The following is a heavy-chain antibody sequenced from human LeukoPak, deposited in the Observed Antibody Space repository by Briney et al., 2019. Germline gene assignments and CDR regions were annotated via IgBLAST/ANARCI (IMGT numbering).Heavy chain of an antibody. D-gene: IGHD4-23*01. J-gene: IGHJ4*02. CDR2: ISGGGGST. CDR3: AKDREYGGNSGAEDY. Sequence: GGSLRLSCAASGFTFSSYAMSWVRQAPGKGLEWVSAISGGGGSTHYADSVKGRFTISRDNSKNTLYLQMNSLRAEDTAVYYCAKDREYGGNSGAEDYWGQGTLVTVSS. V-gene: IGHV3-23*01. CDR1: GFTFSSYA.